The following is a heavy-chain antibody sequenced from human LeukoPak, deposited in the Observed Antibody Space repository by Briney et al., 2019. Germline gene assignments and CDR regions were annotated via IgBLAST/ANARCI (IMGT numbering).Heavy chain of an antibody. D-gene: IGHD4-17*01. CDR1: GFTFDDYA. Sequence: GGSLRLSCAASGFTFDDYAMHWVRQAPGKGLEWVSGISWNSGSIGYADSVKGRFTISRDNAKNSLYLQMNSLRAEDTALYYCAKDKSYDYGDSAANDYWGQGTLVTVSS. CDR3: AKDKSYDYGDSAANDY. J-gene: IGHJ4*02. V-gene: IGHV3-9*01. CDR2: ISWNSGSI.